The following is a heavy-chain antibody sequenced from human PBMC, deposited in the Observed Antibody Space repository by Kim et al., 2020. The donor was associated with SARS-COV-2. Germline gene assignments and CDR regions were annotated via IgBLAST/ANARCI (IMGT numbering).Heavy chain of an antibody. CDR1: GFTFSSYA. CDR3: AKDLYGGGWSVYFYYGMDV. J-gene: IGHJ6*02. Sequence: GGSLRLSCAASGFTFSSYAMSWVRQAPGKGLEWVSAVSGSGDITYYADSVKGRFTISRDNSKNTLYLQMNSLRAEDTAVYYCAKDLYGGGWSVYFYYGMDVWGQGTTVTVSS. CDR2: VSGSGDIT. V-gene: IGHV3-23*01. D-gene: IGHD6-19*01.